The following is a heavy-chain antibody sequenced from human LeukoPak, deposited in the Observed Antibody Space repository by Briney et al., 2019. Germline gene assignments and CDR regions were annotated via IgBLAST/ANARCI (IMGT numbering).Heavy chain of an antibody. CDR3: ARAYDSKAPHFDY. V-gene: IGHV4-39*01. CDR1: GGSISSSDYY. J-gene: IGHJ4*02. D-gene: IGHD3-22*01. CDR2: IYYSGNT. Sequence: SETLSLTCSVSGGSISSSDYYWGWIRQPPGKGLEWIGSIYYSGNTYYNPSLKSRVTISVDTSKNQFSLKLSSVTAADTALYYCARAYDSKAPHFDYWGQGTLVTVSS.